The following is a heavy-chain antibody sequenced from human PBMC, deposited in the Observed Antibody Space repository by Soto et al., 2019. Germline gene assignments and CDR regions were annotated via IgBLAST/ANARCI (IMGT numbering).Heavy chain of an antibody. CDR3: ARDVTVLRFLEWFPYYMDV. CDR1: GYTFTSYG. V-gene: IGHV1-18*01. D-gene: IGHD3-3*01. J-gene: IGHJ6*03. CDR2: ISAYNGNT. Sequence: ASVKVSCKASGYTFTSYGISWVRQAPGQGLEWMGWISAYNGNTNYAQKLQGRVTMTTDTSTSTAYMGLRSLRSDDTAVYYYARDVTVLRFLEWFPYYMDVWGKGTTVTVSS.